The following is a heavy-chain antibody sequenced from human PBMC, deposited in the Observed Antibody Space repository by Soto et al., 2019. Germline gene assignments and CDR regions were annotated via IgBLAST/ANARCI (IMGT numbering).Heavy chain of an antibody. CDR1: GFTVSSNY. V-gene: IGHV3-53*02. CDR2: ISTTGRT. D-gene: IGHD3-9*01. CDR3: ARHSRSFDILTGHHDAAFDI. J-gene: IGHJ3*02. Sequence: DVQLVETGGGLIQPGGSLRLSCAASGFTVSSNYMSWVRQAPGKGLEWVSFISTTGRTYYADSVKGRFTISRDNSKNVVYLQTNTQRAEDPDVYYCARHSRSFDILTGHHDAAFDIWGQGTMVIVSS.